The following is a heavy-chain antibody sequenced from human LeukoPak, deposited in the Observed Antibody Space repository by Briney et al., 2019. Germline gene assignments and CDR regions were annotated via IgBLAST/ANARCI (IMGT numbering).Heavy chain of an antibody. D-gene: IGHD2-8*01. V-gene: IGHV3-23*01. J-gene: IGHJ4*02. CDR3: AKNGLPGAPFYDY. CDR1: RFTFRSYA. CDR2: ISDVGVYI. Sequence: GGSLTLSCAPSRFTFRSYAMTWVRQAAARELEWVAAISDVGVYIYYAASVKGRFTISRDNSKDTLYLQMNSLRADDSAIYYCAKNGLPGAPFYDYWGQGVLVTVSP.